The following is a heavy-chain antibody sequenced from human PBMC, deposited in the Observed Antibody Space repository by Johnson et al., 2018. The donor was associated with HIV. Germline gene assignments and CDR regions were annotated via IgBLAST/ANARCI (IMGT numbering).Heavy chain of an antibody. Sequence: MQLVESGGGVVRPGGSPRLSCAASGFTFDDYAMHWVRQAPGKGLEWVSGINWNGVRTDDADSVKGRFTISRDNSKKTLYLQMKSLRAEETAVYYCAISFRTIAARPDAFDFWGQGTMVTVSS. V-gene: IGHV3-20*04. J-gene: IGHJ3*01. D-gene: IGHD6-6*01. CDR2: INWNGVRT. CDR3: AISFRTIAARPDAFDF. CDR1: GFTFDDYA.